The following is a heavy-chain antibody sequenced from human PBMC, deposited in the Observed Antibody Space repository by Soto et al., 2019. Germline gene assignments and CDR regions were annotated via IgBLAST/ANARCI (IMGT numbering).Heavy chain of an antibody. Sequence: LSLTCAVYGGSFSGYYWSWIRQPPGKGLEWIGEINHSGSTNYNPSLKSRVTISVDTSKNQFSLKLSSVTAADTAVYYCARAIIVVVPAANYGMDVWGQGTTVTVSS. CDR2: INHSGST. D-gene: IGHD2-2*01. CDR3: ARAIIVVVPAANYGMDV. CDR1: GGSFSGYY. J-gene: IGHJ6*02. V-gene: IGHV4-34*01.